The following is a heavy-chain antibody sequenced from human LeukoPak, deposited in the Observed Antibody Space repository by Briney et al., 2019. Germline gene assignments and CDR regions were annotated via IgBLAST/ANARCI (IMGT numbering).Heavy chain of an antibody. D-gene: IGHD3-10*01. J-gene: IGHJ4*02. V-gene: IGHV4-39*07. CDR3: ARGPTYYYGSGSYYSLAGDY. CDR2: INHSGST. CDR1: GGSISSGGYY. Sequence: SETLSLTCTVSGGSISSGGYYWSWIRQPPGKGLEWIGEINHSGSTNYNPSLKSRVTISVDTSKNQFSLKLSSVTAADTAVYYCARGPTYYYGSGSYYSLAGDYWGQGTLVTVSS.